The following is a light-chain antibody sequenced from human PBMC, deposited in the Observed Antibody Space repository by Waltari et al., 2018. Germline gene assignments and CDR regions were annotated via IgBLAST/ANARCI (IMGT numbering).Light chain of an antibody. CDR1: QSVRSF. J-gene: IGKJ4*01. CDR3: QQCYVTPST. CDR2: TTS. V-gene: IGKV1-39*01. Sequence: DIQMTQSPSSLSASVGDRVTITCRASQSVRSFLNWYQQKPGKAPKLLIYTTSTLQSGVPSRFTGSGSGTDFTLTINSLQPEDFATYYCQQCYVTPSTFGGGTKVDIK.